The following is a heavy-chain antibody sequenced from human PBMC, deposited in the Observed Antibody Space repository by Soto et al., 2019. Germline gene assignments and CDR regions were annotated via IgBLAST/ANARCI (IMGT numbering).Heavy chain of an antibody. Sequence: SEXLSLTCAFYGWSFDDFYWSWVRQSPGKGLEWVGEISHDGGTNYSPSLASRVSISVDTSKNQFSLHLRSVTAADTGLYYCARGQLVWYGDLTPYHRDMDVWGQGTTVTVSS. V-gene: IGHV4-34*01. J-gene: IGHJ6*02. CDR3: ARGQLVWYGDLTPYHRDMDV. CDR2: ISHDGGT. D-gene: IGHD3-10*01. CDR1: GWSFDDFY.